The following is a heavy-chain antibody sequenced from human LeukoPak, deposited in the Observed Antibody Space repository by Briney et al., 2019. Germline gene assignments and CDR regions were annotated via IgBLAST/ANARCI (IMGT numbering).Heavy chain of an antibody. V-gene: IGHV1-24*01. CDR1: GYTLTELS. CDR3: ATVGIAVAGYYYYGMDV. J-gene: IGHJ6*02. D-gene: IGHD6-19*01. CDR2: FDPEDGET. Sequence: ASVKVFCKVSGYTLTELSMHWVRQAPGKGLEWMGGFDPEDGETIYAQKFQGRVTMTEDTSTDTAYMELSSLRSEDTAVYYCATVGIAVAGYYYYGMDVWGQGTTVTVSS.